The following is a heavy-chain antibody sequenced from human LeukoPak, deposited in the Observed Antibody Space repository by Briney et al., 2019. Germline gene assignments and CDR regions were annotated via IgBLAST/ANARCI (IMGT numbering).Heavy chain of an antibody. Sequence: SETLSLTCTVSGGSISSYYWSWIRQPAGRGLEWVGRIYTSGSTNYNPSLKSRVTMSVNTSKNQFPLKLSSVTAADTAAYYCARDLGYSGYALAFDIWGQGTMVTVSS. CDR2: IYTSGST. CDR3: ARDLGYSGYALAFDI. V-gene: IGHV4-4*07. D-gene: IGHD5-12*01. CDR1: GGSISSYY. J-gene: IGHJ3*02.